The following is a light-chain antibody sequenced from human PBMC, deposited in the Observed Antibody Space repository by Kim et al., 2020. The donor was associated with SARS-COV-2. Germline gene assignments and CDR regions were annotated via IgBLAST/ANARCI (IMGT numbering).Light chain of an antibody. Sequence: SSELTQDPTVSVALGQTVRITCQGDSLRSYYASWYQQKPRQAPVLVIYGKNNRPSGIPDRFSGSSSGNTASLTITGAQAEDEADYYCNSRDSSGNHPVVFRGGTQLTVL. CDR1: SLRSYY. J-gene: IGLJ2*01. V-gene: IGLV3-19*01. CDR2: GKN. CDR3: NSRDSSGNHPVV.